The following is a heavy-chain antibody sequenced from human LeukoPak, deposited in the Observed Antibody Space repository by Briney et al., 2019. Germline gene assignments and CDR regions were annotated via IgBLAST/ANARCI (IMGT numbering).Heavy chain of an antibody. D-gene: IGHD3-3*01. Sequence: GGSLRLSCAASGFTFSSYAMSWVRQAPGKGLEWVSAISGSGGSTYYADSVKGRFSISRDNSKDTLYLQMNNLGEEDTAVYYCAKDPSFTTLGVAPGDWGQGTLVIVSS. J-gene: IGHJ4*02. CDR3: AKDPSFTTLGVAPGD. CDR1: GFTFSSYA. CDR2: ISGSGGST. V-gene: IGHV3-23*01.